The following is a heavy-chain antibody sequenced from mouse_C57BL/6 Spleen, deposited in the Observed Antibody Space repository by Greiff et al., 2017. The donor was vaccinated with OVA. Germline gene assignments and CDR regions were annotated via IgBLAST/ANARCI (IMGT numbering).Heavy chain of an antibody. D-gene: IGHD6-1*01. CDR2: VNPNYGAA. CDR3: AREGFSAYAMDY. V-gene: IGHV1-39*01. CDR1: GYSFTDYN. J-gene: IGHJ4*01. Sequence: VQLQQSGPELVKPGASVKISCKASGYSFTDYNMNWVKHSNGKSLEWIGVVNPNYGAASYNKKFKGKATLTVDQSSSTAYMQLISLTSDDSADYYCAREGFSAYAMDYWGQGTSVTGSS.